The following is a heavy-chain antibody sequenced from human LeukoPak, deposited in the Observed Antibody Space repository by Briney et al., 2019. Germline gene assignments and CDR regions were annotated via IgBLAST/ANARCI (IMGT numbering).Heavy chain of an antibody. Sequence: PSETLSLTCAVSGGSISSNSYYWGWIRQPPGKGLEWIGSIYHSGSTNYNLSLKSRVTISVDKSKNQFSLKLSSVTAADTAVYYCARQRELLRSAFDIWGQGTMVTVSS. CDR3: ARQRELLRSAFDI. V-gene: IGHV4-39*07. J-gene: IGHJ3*02. CDR2: IYHSGST. CDR1: GGSISSNSYY. D-gene: IGHD1-26*01.